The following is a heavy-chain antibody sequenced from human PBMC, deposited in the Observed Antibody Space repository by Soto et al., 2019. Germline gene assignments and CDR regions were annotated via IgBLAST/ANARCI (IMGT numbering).Heavy chain of an antibody. J-gene: IGHJ6*02. CDR3: ARQGPAAGYYYYGMDV. CDR2: IYYSGST. D-gene: IGHD6-13*01. Sequence: SGTLSLTCTVSGGSIIISSNVWSWIRQPPGKGLEWIGYIYYSGSTNYNPSLKSRVTISVDTSKNQFSLKLSSVTAADTAVYYCARQGPAAGYYYYGMDVWGQGTTVTVSS. CDR1: GGSIIISSNV. V-gene: IGHV4-61*05.